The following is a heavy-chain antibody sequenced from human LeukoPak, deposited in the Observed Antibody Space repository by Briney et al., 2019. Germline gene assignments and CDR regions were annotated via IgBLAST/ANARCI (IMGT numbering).Heavy chain of an antibody. CDR2: ISSSSTYI. V-gene: IGHV3-21*04. CDR3: AGCMLSFPYYYYYMDV. J-gene: IGHJ6*03. D-gene: IGHD2-8*01. CDR1: GFTFSSYS. Sequence: PGGSLRLSCAASGFTFSSYSMNWVRQAPGKGLEWVSFISSSSTYIYYADSLKGRFTISRDNSKHTLYLQMNSLRAEDTAVYYCAGCMLSFPYYYYYMDVWGKGTTVTVSS.